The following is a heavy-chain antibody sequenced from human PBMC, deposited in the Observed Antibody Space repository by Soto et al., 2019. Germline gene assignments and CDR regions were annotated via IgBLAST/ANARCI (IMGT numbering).Heavy chain of an antibody. J-gene: IGHJ4*02. Sequence: SETQSLTCAVSGGSFRGFYWTWIRQSPGQGLEWLGVINHVGITNYNPSLKSRVSIPVDTSKSQFSLTLSLVTAADTAVYYCARAHDFWGGRQQPIDSWGQGTLVTVSS. CDR1: GGSFRGFY. V-gene: IGHV4-34*01. D-gene: IGHD3-3*01. CDR2: INHVGIT. CDR3: ARAHDFWGGRQQPIDS.